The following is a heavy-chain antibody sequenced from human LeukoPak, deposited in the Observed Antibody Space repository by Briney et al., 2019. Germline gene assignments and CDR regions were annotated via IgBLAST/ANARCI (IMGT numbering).Heavy chain of an antibody. CDR1: GYTFTGYY. V-gene: IGHV1-2*04. CDR3: ARGEQQLVKATGSMDV. D-gene: IGHD6-13*01. CDR2: INPNSGGT. Sequence: ASVKVSCKASGYTFTGYYMHWVRQAPGQGLEWMGWINPNSGGTNYAQKFQGWVTMTRDTSISTAYMELSRLRSDDTAVYYCARGEQQLVKATGSMDVWGQGTTVTVSS. J-gene: IGHJ6*02.